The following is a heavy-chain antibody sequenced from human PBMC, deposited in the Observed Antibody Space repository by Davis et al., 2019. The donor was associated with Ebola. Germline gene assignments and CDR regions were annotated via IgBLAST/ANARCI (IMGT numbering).Heavy chain of an antibody. CDR2: ISYDGNDK. D-gene: IGHD1-20*01. Sequence: GGSLRLSCAASGFTFSNYAMHWVRQAPGKGLEWVAFISYDGNDKTYADSVKGRFIISRDRAENTVYLQMHSLRVEDTATYFCARDPQVYKWNAHPTWDYWGHGTLVTVSS. J-gene: IGHJ4*01. V-gene: IGHV3-30-3*01. CDR1: GFTFSNYA. CDR3: ARDPQVYKWNAHPTWDY.